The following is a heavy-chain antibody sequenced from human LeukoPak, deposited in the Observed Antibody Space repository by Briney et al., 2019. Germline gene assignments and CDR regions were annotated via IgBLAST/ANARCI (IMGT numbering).Heavy chain of an antibody. D-gene: IGHD3-16*01. CDR1: GGPISRSGYY. J-gene: IGHJ6*02. Sequence: SETLSLTCTVSGGPISRSGYYWGWIRQPPGKGLEWIASIFFSGTTYCTPSLKSRLTVSVDTSKNQFSLQLSSVTAADTAVYYCARLGGSYGMDAWGQGTTVTVSS. V-gene: IGHV4-39*01. CDR3: ARLGGSYGMDA. CDR2: IFFSGTT.